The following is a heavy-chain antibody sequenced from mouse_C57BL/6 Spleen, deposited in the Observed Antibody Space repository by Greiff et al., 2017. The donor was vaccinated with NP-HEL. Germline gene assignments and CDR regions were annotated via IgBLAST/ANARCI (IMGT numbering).Heavy chain of an antibody. Sequence: QVQLKQSGAELAKPGASVKLSCKASGYTFTSYWMHWVKQRPGQGLEWIGYINPSSGYTKYNQKFKDKATLTADKSSSTAYMQLSSLTYEDSAVYYCARGDDYDGDQAWFAGWGQGTLVTVAA. CDR1: GYTFTSYW. V-gene: IGHV1-7*01. D-gene: IGHD2-4*01. CDR2: INPSSGYT. J-gene: IGHJ3*01. CDR3: ARGDDYDGDQAWFAG.